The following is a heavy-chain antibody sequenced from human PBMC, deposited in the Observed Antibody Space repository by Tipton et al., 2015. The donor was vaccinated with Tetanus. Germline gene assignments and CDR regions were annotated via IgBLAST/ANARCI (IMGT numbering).Heavy chain of an antibody. CDR3: ASRSYCSSASCYDASDI. CDR2: IHHSGRT. V-gene: IGHV4-61*08. D-gene: IGHD2-2*01. J-gene: IGHJ3*02. CDR1: GGSVRSGAYD. Sequence: TLSLTCTVSGGSVRSGAYDWNWIRQRTGKGLEWIGYIHHSGRTNKNSTLKRRITLSIDKSKNQFSLRLNSVTAADAGVYYCASRSYCSSASCYDASDIWGHWSMATVPP.